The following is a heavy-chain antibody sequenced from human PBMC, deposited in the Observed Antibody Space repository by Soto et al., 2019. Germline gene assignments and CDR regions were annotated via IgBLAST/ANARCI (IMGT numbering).Heavy chain of an antibody. CDR2: IKSKTDGGTT. J-gene: IGHJ6*02. V-gene: IGHV3-15*07. CDR3: TTVLAAAGDPSWYYYGMDV. CDR1: GFTFSNAW. D-gene: IGHD6-13*01. Sequence: GGSLRLSCAASGFTFSNAWMNWVRQAPGKGLEWVGRIKSKTDGGTTDYAAPVKGRFTISRDDSKNTLYLQMNSLKTEDTAVYYCTTVLAAAGDPSWYYYGMDVWGQGTTVTVSS.